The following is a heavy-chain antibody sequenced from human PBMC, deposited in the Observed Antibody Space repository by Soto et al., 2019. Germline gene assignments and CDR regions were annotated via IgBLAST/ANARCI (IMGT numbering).Heavy chain of an antibody. D-gene: IGHD1-1*01. CDR3: AQSPTTMSLKGGAFAT. J-gene: IGHJ3*02. CDR2: IYWVDDK. V-gene: IGHV2-5*02. Sequence: QITLKKSGPTLVNPTRTLTLTWTLSGYSLRDSGSGVTWLRQPRGKALQCLTLIYWVDDKRYSQPLKSRLTSTTDTSKSQVVLTMTNMEPVATATYYGAQSPTTMSLKGGAFATWGQGTMVTVSS. CDR1: GYSLRDSGSG.